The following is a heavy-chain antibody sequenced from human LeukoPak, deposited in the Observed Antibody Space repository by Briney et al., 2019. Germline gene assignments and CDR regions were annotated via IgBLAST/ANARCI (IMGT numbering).Heavy chain of an antibody. CDR3: ARELAGIYYYYGMDV. CDR1: GYTFTGYY. V-gene: IGHV1-2*02. D-gene: IGHD6-19*01. Sequence: ASVKVSCKASGYTFTGYYMHWVRQAPGQGLEWMGWINPNSGGTNYAQKIQGRVTMTRDTSISTAYMELSRLRSDDTAVYYCARELAGIYYYYGMDVWGQGTTVTVSS. J-gene: IGHJ6*02. CDR2: INPNSGGT.